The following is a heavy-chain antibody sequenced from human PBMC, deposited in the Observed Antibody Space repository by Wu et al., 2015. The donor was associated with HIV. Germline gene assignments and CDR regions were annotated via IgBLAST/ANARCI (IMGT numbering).Heavy chain of an antibody. CDR2: IVPIFATA. D-gene: IGHD5-12*01. CDR1: GGTFNTYS. Sequence: QVQLVQSGAEMKKPGSSVKVSCKTSGGTFNTYSISWVRQAPGQGLEWMGAIVPIFATAKYAQKFQGRVIMTADESTNTAYLELSSLRSDDTAVYYCAREGTGNDRGGLFDYRGQGTLVTVSS. CDR3: AREGTGNDRGGLFDY. V-gene: IGHV1-69*12. J-gene: IGHJ4*02.